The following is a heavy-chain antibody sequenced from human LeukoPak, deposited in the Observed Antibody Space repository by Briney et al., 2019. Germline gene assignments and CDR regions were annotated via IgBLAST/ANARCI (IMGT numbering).Heavy chain of an antibody. CDR2: IYYSGNT. J-gene: IGHJ4*02. CDR3: ARYTGSFVY. D-gene: IGHD2-15*01. Sequence: SETLSLTCTVSGGSISSSSYYWGWVRQPPGEGLEWIGSIYYSGNTYYNPSLKSRVTISVDTSKNQFSLKLSSVTAADTAVYYCARYTGSFVYWGQGTLVTVSS. CDR1: GGSISSSSYY. V-gene: IGHV4-39*01.